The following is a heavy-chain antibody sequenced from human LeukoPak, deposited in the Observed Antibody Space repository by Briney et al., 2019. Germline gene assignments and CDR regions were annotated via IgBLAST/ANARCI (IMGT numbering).Heavy chain of an antibody. CDR1: GGSISSYY. CDR2: IYTSGST. D-gene: IGHD3-3*01. V-gene: IGHV4-4*07. CDR3: AKNGQSGFSFDP. Sequence: PSETLSLTCTVSGGSISSYYWSWIRQPAGKGLEWIGRIYTSGSTNYNPSLKSRVTMSVDTSKSQFSLKLNSVTAADTAVYYCAKNGQSGFSFDPWGQGTLVTVSS. J-gene: IGHJ5*02.